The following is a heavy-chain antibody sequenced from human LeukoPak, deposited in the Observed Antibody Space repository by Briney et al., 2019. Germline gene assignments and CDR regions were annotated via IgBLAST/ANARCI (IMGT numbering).Heavy chain of an antibody. J-gene: IGHJ4*02. D-gene: IGHD3-22*01. V-gene: IGHV4-31*03. CDR1: GGSISSSGNY. CDR3: ARVGSGYYNSGHSGLDY. Sequence: SQTLSLTCTVSGGSISSSGNYWSWIRQHPGKGLEWIGYIYYDGSTYSNPSLKSRVAISVDTSKNQFSLKLSSVTAADTAVYYCARVGSGYYNSGHSGLDYWGQGTLVTVSS. CDR2: IYYDGST.